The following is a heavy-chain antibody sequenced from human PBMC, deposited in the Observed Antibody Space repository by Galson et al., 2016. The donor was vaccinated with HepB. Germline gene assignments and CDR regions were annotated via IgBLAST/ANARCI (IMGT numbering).Heavy chain of an antibody. V-gene: IGHV1-2*04. CDR2: IDPKTGDR. CDR1: GYTFTGYY. J-gene: IGHJ4*02. D-gene: IGHD3-3*01. Sequence: QSGAEVKKPGESLKTSCKASGYTFTGYYIHWIRQAPGQGLEWMGWIDPKTGDRRYAPKFQGWVTLTRDNSISTAYMELSRLKSDDTATYYCARRSFYDYWGQGTLVTVSS. CDR3: ARRSFYDY.